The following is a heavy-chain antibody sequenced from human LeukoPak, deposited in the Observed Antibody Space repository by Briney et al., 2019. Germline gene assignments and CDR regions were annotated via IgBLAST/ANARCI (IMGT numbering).Heavy chain of an antibody. J-gene: IGHJ5*02. CDR2: INAGNGNT. Sequence: GASVKVSCKASGYTFTSYAMHWVRQAPGQRLEWMGWINAGNGNTKYSQKFQGRVTITRDTSGSTAYMELSSLRSEDTAVYYCARIRRIYCSSTSCYGVWFDPWGQGTLVTVSS. CDR3: ARIRRIYCSSTSCYGVWFDP. V-gene: IGHV1-3*01. CDR1: GYTFTSYA. D-gene: IGHD2-2*01.